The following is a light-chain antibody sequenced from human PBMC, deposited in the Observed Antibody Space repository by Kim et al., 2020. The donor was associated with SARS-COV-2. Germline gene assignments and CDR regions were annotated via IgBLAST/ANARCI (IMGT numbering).Light chain of an antibody. V-gene: IGLV1-44*01. CDR3: AAWDDSLNGPV. CDR2: SNN. CDR1: SSNIGSNT. J-gene: IGLJ3*02. Sequence: GQRVTIHGSGRSSNIGSNTVNWYQQLPGTAPKLLIYSNNQRPSGVPDRFSGSKSGTSASLAISGLQSEDEADYYCAAWDDSLNGPVFGGGTQLTVL.